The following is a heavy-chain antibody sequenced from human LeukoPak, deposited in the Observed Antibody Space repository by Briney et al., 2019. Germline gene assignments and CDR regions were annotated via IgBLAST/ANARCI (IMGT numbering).Heavy chain of an antibody. CDR1: GYTFTGYY. D-gene: IGHD2-15*01. V-gene: IGHV1-2*02. J-gene: IGHJ6*03. Sequence: ASVKVSCKASGYTFTGYYMHWVRQAPGQGLEWMGWINPNNGGTNYAQKFQGRVTMTRDTSISTAYMELSRLRSDDTAVYYCERVEVVAAGPLYYMDVWGKGTTVTVSS. CDR3: ERVEVVAAGPLYYMDV. CDR2: INPNNGGT.